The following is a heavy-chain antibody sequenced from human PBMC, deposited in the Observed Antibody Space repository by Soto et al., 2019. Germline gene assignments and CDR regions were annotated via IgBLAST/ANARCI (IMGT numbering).Heavy chain of an antibody. V-gene: IGHV4-31*02. J-gene: IGHJ5*02. Sequence: GGYCCIKKNQHPEKGLEWLGNIDHSGTTYYNPSLRSRLSISLDTSQNQFSLQVTSMTAADTAVYFCVRGRGYSYQNYFDLWGQGSLVTVSS. CDR2: IDHSGTT. CDR3: VRGRGYSYQNYFDL. CDR1: GGYC. D-gene: IGHD5-18*01.